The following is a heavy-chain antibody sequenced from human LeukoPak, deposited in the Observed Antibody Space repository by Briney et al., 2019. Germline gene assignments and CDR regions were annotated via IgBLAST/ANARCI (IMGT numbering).Heavy chain of an antibody. CDR2: INQDGTEK. V-gene: IGHV3-7*01. CDR1: EFTFSSFW. CDR3: ARGSSGWTSPFDY. D-gene: IGHD6-19*01. J-gene: IGHJ4*02. Sequence: QPGGSLRLSCAASEFTFSSFWMNWVRQAPGKGLEWVGNINQDGTEKRYVDSVKGRFTNSRDNAKNSLFLHMNSLSAEDTAVYYCARGSSGWTSPFDYWGQGTLVTVSS.